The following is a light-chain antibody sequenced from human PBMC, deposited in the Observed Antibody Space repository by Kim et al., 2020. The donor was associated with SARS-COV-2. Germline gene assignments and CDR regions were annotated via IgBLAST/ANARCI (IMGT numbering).Light chain of an antibody. CDR2: KAS. CDR3: QQYNSYPYT. V-gene: IGKV1-5*03. CDR1: ESISSW. J-gene: IGKJ2*01. Sequence: DIQMTQSPSTLSASVGDRVTITCRASESISSWLAWYQQKAGKAPKILINKASSLEGGVPSRFSGSGSGTEFTLTISSLQPDDFATYYCQQYNSYPYTFGQGTKLEIK.